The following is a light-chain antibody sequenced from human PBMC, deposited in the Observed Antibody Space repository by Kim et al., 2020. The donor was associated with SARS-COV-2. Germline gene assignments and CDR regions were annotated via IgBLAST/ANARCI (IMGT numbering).Light chain of an antibody. Sequence: ASVGDTVTITCRAIQSISSWLAWYQQKPGKAPKLVIYDTSVLESGVPSRFSGSGSGTEFTLTISSLQPDDFATYYCQHYTTYSGTFGQGTKVDIK. V-gene: IGKV1-5*01. CDR1: QSISSW. CDR3: QHYTTYSGT. J-gene: IGKJ1*01. CDR2: DTS.